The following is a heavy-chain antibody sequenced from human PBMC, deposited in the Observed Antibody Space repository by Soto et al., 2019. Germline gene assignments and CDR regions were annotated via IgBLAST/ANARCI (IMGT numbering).Heavy chain of an antibody. CDR1: GFTFSGYA. CDR2: ISGSGGST. Sequence: GGSLRLSCAASGFTFSGYAMSWVRQAPGKGLEWVSAISGSGGSTYYADSVKGRFTISRDNSKNTLYLQMNSLRAEDTAVYYCAKMRPYYDFWSGSFFRWFDPWGQGTLVTVSS. D-gene: IGHD3-3*01. J-gene: IGHJ5*02. CDR3: AKMRPYYDFWSGSFFRWFDP. V-gene: IGHV3-23*01.